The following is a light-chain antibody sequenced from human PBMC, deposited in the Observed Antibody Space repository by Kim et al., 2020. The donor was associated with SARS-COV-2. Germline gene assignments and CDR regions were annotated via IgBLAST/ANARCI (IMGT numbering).Light chain of an antibody. Sequence: QSALTQPASVSGSPGQSITISCTGTSSDVGAYNYVSWYQQHPGKAPKLMINDVTKRPSGVSNRFSGSKSGSTASLTISGLQAEDEADYYCSSYTSSTTWVFGGGTKVTVL. CDR3: SSYTSSTTWV. CDR2: DVT. CDR1: SSDVGAYNY. J-gene: IGLJ3*02. V-gene: IGLV2-14*01.